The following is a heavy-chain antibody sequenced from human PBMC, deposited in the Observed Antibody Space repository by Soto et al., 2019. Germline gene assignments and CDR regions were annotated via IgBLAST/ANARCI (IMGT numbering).Heavy chain of an antibody. CDR2: IYYSGST. CDR3: ARHHYYDSSGYSPFDY. J-gene: IGHJ4*02. D-gene: IGHD3-22*01. CDR1: GGSISSGGYY. Sequence: PSETLSLTXTVSGGSISSGGYYWSWIRQHPGKGLEWIGYIYYSGSTYYNPSLKSRVTISVDTSKNQFSLKLSSVTAADTAVYYCARHHYYDSSGYSPFDYWGQGTLVTVSS. V-gene: IGHV4-31*02.